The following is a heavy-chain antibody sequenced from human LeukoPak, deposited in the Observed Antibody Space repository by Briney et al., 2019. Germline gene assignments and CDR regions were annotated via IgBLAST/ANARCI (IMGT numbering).Heavy chain of an antibody. J-gene: IGHJ4*02. CDR3: AKDGIGITNMNGIWTFDL. V-gene: IGHV3-30*18. CDR2: IANDGSKP. Sequence: GGSLSLSCAGSGFTFSNFGLYWFRQSPPRGVVWGAVIANDGSKPFYAASVKGRFTISRANSENTLYLEMNSLRSEDTAMYYCAKDGIGITNMNGIWTFDLWGQGTRVTVSS. D-gene: IGHD1-26*01. CDR1: GFTFSNFG.